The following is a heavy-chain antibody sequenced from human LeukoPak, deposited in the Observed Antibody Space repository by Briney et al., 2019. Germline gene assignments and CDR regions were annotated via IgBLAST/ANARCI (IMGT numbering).Heavy chain of an antibody. Sequence: GGSLRLSCAASGFTFSSYWMSWVRQAPGKGLEWVANIKQDGSEKYYVDSVKGRFTISRDNAKNSLYLQMNSLRAEDTAVYYCAKVDDGFNYLVDYWGQGTLVTVSS. CDR3: AKVDDGFNYLVDY. D-gene: IGHD5-24*01. V-gene: IGHV3-7*01. CDR1: GFTFSSYW. J-gene: IGHJ4*02. CDR2: IKQDGSEK.